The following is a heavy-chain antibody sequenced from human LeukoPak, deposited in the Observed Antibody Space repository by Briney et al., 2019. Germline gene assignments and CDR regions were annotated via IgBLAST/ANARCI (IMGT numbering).Heavy chain of an antibody. D-gene: IGHD3-22*01. CDR1: GGSISSSSYY. V-gene: IGHV4-39*01. J-gene: IGHJ4*02. Sequence: TSETLPLTCTVSGGSISSSSYYWGWIRQPPGKGLEWIGSIYYSGSTYYNPSLKSRVTISVDTSKNQFSLKLSSVTAADTAVYYCARRPFYYYDSSGYYDYWGQGTLVTVSS. CDR2: IYYSGST. CDR3: ARRPFYYYDSSGYYDY.